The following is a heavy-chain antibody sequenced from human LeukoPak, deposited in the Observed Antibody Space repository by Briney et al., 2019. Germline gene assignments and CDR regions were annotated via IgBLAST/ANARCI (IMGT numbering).Heavy chain of an antibody. Sequence: GGSLRLSCAASGFTFDDYGMSWVRQAPGKGLEWVANLNHDGSAKYYVDSMKGRFTISRDNAENPLYLQINSLRAEDTAVYYCAREVASGTLDSWGQGTLVTVSS. V-gene: IGHV3-7*01. CDR1: GFTFDDYG. CDR2: LNHDGSAK. D-gene: IGHD1-26*01. CDR3: AREVASGTLDS. J-gene: IGHJ4*02.